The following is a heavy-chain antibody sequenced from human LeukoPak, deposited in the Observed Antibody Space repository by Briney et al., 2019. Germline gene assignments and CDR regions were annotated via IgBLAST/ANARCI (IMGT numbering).Heavy chain of an antibody. J-gene: IGHJ4*02. CDR3: ARKRGYYFDY. CDR1: GGSFSGYY. V-gene: IGHV4-34*01. CDR2: INHSGST. D-gene: IGHD3-16*01. Sequence: SETLPLTCAVYGGSFSGYYWSWIRQPPGKGLEWIGEINHSGSTNYNPSLKSRVTISVDTSKNQFSLKLSSVTAADTAVYYCARKRGYYFDYWGQGTLVTVSS.